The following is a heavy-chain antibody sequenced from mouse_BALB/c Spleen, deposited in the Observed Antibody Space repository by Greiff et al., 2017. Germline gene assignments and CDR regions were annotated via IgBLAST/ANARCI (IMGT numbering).Heavy chain of an antibody. V-gene: IGHV4-1*02. CDR3: ARRGRLRPYYAMDY. CDR1: GFDFSRYW. D-gene: IGHD3-3*01. Sequence: EVQGVESGGGLVQPGGSLKLSCAASGFDFSRYWMSWVRQAPGKGLEWIGEINPDSSTINYTPSLKDKFIISRDNAKNTLYLQMSKVRSEDTALYYCARRGRLRPYYAMDYWGQGTSVTVSS. J-gene: IGHJ4*01. CDR2: INPDSSTI.